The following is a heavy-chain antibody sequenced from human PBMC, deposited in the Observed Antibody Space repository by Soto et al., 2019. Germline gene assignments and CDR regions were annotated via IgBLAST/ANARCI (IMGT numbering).Heavy chain of an antibody. CDR3: ARIQADNYDFWSGPTYGMDV. V-gene: IGHV2-26*01. J-gene: IGHJ6*02. CDR1: GFSLSNARMG. Sequence: SGPTLLNPTETLTPTFTVSGFSLSNARMGVSWIRQPPGKALEWLAHIFSNDEKSYSTSLKSRLTISKDTSKSQVVLTMTNMDPVDTATYYFARIQADNYDFWSGPTYGMDVWGQGT. CDR2: IFSNDEK. D-gene: IGHD3-3*01.